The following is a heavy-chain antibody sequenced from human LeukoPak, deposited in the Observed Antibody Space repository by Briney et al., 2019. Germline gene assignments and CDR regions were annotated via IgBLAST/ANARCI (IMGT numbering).Heavy chain of an antibody. Sequence: SETLSLTCSVSGVSIDNAGYYWGWIRQHPGKGLEWIGHVYYSGRTYYNPSLKSRVSIFLNTSEDQFSLKLTSVTAADTAVYYCARRLQGYSNGGGGFDYWGQGTLVTVSS. J-gene: IGHJ4*02. CDR2: VYYSGRT. CDR3: ARRLQGYSNGGGGFDY. CDR1: GVSIDNAGYY. D-gene: IGHD4-11*01. V-gene: IGHV4-31*03.